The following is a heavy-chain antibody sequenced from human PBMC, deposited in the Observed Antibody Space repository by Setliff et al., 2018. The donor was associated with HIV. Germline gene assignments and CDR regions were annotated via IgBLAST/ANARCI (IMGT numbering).Heavy chain of an antibody. CDR3: ARANSIKGYSYGPDAFDI. D-gene: IGHD5-18*01. CDR1: TGSISRYY. V-gene: IGHV4-59*01. J-gene: IGHJ3*02. Sequence: SETLSLTCTFSTGSISRYYRNWIRQPPGKGLEWIGYIYYSGSTNYNPSLKSRVTISLDTSKNQFSLNLSSVTAADTAVYYCARANSIKGYSYGPDAFDIWGQGTMVTVSS. CDR2: IYYSGST.